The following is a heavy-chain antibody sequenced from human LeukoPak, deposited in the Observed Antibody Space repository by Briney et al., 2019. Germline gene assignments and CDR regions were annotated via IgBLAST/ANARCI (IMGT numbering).Heavy chain of an antibody. CDR1: GFIFDDYA. CDR3: ARDKTSGISGPFDS. D-gene: IGHD6-13*01. V-gene: IGHV3-9*01. Sequence: PGGSLRLSRAASGFIFDDYAMHWVRQPPGKGLEWVSGISWNSGSIGYAASVKGRFTMSRDNAKNSLYLQMNSLRAEDTALYYCARDKTSGISGPFDSWGQGVLVSVSS. CDR2: ISWNSGSI. J-gene: IGHJ5*01.